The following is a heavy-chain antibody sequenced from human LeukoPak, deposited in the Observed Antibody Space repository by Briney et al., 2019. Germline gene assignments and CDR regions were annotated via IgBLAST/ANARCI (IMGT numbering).Heavy chain of an antibody. CDR1: GFSISSYG. V-gene: IGHV3-30*18. CDR3: AKSIRGAAANTEPNWFES. CDR2: ISFDGSNK. J-gene: IGHJ5*01. D-gene: IGHD6-13*01. Sequence: TGGSLRLSCAASGFSISSYGMHWVRQTPGKGLEWVAVISFDGSNKYYEDSAKGRFTITRDNSKNMLYLQMNSLRAEDTAVYYCAKSIRGAAANTEPNWFESWGQGTQVTVSP.